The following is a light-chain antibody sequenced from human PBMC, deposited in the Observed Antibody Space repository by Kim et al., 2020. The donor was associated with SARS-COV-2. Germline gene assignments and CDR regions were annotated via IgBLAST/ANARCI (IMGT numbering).Light chain of an antibody. CDR1: SSNIGSNA. V-gene: IGLV1-44*01. CDR2: NNN. Sequence: QRVTISCSGSSSNIGSNAVNWDQKVPGRAPRVRIYNNNQRPSGVPDRFSASKAGTSAALAISGLQSEDEADYDGASWDDTLSGWVFGGGTQLTVL. CDR3: ASWDDTLSGWV. J-gene: IGLJ3*02.